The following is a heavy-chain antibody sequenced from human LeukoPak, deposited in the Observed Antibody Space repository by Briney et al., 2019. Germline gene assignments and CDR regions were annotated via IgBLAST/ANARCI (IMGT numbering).Heavy chain of an antibody. CDR2: INQDGSEE. J-gene: IGHJ3*01. V-gene: IGHV3-7*01. CDR1: GFTFRTYW. Sequence: GESLRLSCAASGFTFRTYWMSWIRQAPGKEPEWVADINQDGSEEYYLQSVRGRFTVSRDNAQNAVFLQMTNLRADDTAVYYCARWKMELQRNAFDFWGQGTVVTVSS. D-gene: IGHD1-26*01. CDR3: ARWKMELQRNAFDF.